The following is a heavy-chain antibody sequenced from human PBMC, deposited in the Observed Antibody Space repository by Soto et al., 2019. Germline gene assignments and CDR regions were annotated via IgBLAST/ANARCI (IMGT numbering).Heavy chain of an antibody. V-gene: IGHV3-21*01. J-gene: IGHJ6*03. D-gene: IGHD3-10*01. Sequence: GGSLRLSCAASGFTFSSYSMNWVRQAPGKGLEWVSSISSSSSYIYYADSVKGRFTISRDNAKNSLYLQMNSLRAEDTAVYYCARDHPRELITMVRGVIPYYYYYMDVWGKGTTVTVSS. CDR2: ISSSSSYI. CDR3: ARDHPRELITMVRGVIPYYYYYMDV. CDR1: GFTFSSYS.